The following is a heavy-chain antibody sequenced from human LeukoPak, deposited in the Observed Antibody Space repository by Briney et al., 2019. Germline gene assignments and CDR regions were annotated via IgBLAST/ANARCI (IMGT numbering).Heavy chain of an antibody. CDR3: ARVRSGSYSATDY. V-gene: IGHV4-38-2*02. CDR1: GYSISSGYY. Sequence: SETLSLTCTVSGYSISSGYYWGWIRQPPGKGLEGIGSIYYTGSTYYTPPLKSRVTISVDTSKNQFSLNLNSVTAADTAVYYCARVRSGSYSATDYWGQGTLVTVSS. CDR2: IYYTGST. J-gene: IGHJ4*02. D-gene: IGHD1-26*01.